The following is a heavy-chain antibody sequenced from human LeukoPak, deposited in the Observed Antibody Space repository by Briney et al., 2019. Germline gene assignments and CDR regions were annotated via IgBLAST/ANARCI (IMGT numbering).Heavy chain of an antibody. V-gene: IGHV4-59*01. Sequence: SETLSLTCNVSSGSLSGYFWSWIRQPPEKGLEWIGYIRYSGSTNYNPSLQSRVTMSLDTSKNHFSLKLSSVTAASTAVYYCARARNCGGDCGIDYWGQGTLVTVSS. J-gene: IGHJ4*02. CDR1: SGSLSGYF. CDR2: IRYSGST. CDR3: ARARNCGGDCGIDY. D-gene: IGHD2-21*02.